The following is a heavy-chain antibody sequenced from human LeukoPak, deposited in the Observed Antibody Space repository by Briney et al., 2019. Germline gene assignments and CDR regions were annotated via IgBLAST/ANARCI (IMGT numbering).Heavy chain of an antibody. CDR1: GYTFTSYG. D-gene: IGHD5-18*01. CDR2: ISAYNGNT. V-gene: IGHV1-18*01. Sequence: ASVKVSCKASGYTFTSYGISWVRQAPGQGLEWMGWISAYNGNTNYAQKFQGRVTMTRDTSISTAYMELSRLRSDDTAVYYCARAMVTVDYFDYWGQGTLVTVSS. CDR3: ARAMVTVDYFDY. J-gene: IGHJ4*02.